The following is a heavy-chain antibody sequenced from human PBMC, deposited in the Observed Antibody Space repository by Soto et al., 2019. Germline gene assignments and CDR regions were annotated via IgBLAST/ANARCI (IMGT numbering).Heavy chain of an antibody. CDR1: GFTFCGSS. Sequence: PGGSLRLSCXASGFTFCGSSMHCVRQASGKGLEWVGRIRSKANSYATAYAASVKGRFTISRDDSKNTAYLQMNSLKTEDTAVYYCTRPLITMVRGGMDVWGKGTTVTVSS. V-gene: IGHV3-73*01. J-gene: IGHJ6*04. CDR3: TRPLITMVRGGMDV. CDR2: IRSKANSYAT. D-gene: IGHD3-10*01.